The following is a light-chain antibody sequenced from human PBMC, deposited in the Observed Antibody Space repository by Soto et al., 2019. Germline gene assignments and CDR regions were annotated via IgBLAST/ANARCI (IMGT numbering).Light chain of an antibody. Sequence: DIQMTQSPSSLSASVGDRVTITCRASQSISSYLNWYQQKPGKAPKLLIYAASSLQSGVPSRFSGSGSGTDSTLTISTLQPKDFATYYLKKSYSTPQPFGKGTKVE. CDR3: KKSYSTPQP. V-gene: IGKV1-39*01. J-gene: IGKJ1*01. CDR2: AAS. CDR1: QSISSY.